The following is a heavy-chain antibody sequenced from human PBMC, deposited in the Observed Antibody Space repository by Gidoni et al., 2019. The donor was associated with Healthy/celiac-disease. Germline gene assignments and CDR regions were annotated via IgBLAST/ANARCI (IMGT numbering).Heavy chain of an antibody. J-gene: IGHJ5*02. CDR3: ARWKEYSSSSGGWFDP. Sequence: QVQLQESGPGLVKPSETLSLTCTVSGGSISSYYWSWIRQPPGKGLEWIGYIYYSGSTNYNPSLKSRVTISVDTSKNQFSLKLSSVTAADTAVYYCARWKEYSSSSGGWFDPWGQGTLVTVSS. D-gene: IGHD6-6*01. V-gene: IGHV4-59*01. CDR1: GGSISSYY. CDR2: IYYSGST.